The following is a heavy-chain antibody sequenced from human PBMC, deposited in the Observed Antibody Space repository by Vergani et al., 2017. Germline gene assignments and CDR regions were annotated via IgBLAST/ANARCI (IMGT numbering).Heavy chain of an antibody. J-gene: IGHJ4*02. CDR3: ARGAYGDYVLDD. CDR2: IKQDGSEK. Sequence: EVQLVESGGGLVQPGGSLRLSCAASGFTFSSYWMSWVRQAPGKGREGVANIKQDGSEKDYVDSVKGRFTSSRDNAKNSLYLQMNSLRAEDTAVYYCARGAYGDYVLDDWGQGTLVTVSS. CDR1: GFTFSSYW. D-gene: IGHD4-17*01. V-gene: IGHV3-7*01.